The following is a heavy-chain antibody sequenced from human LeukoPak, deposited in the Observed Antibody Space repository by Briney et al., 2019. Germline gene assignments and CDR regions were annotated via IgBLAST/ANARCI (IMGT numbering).Heavy chain of an antibody. V-gene: IGHV3-23*01. CDR2: ITGSGTST. Sequence: GGSLRLSCAASGFTFSGYAMTWVRQAPGKGLEWVSAITGSGTSTYYADSVKGRFTISRDNSKNTLFLQMNSLRAEDTAVYYCAKDRIIMLRGVIRYYFDYWGQGTLVTVSS. J-gene: IGHJ4*02. D-gene: IGHD3-10*01. CDR3: AKDRIIMLRGVIRYYFDY. CDR1: GFTFSGYA.